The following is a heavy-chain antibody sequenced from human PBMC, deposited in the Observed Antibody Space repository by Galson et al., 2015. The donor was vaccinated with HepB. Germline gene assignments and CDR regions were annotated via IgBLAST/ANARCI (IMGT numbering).Heavy chain of an antibody. CDR1: GYSF. CDR2: IYPGDSDT. J-gene: IGHJ6*02. CDR3: ARPPLGCSSISCYLEV. Sequence: QSGAEVKKPGESLKISCKGSGYSFSWVRQMPGKGLEWMGIIYPGDSDTRYSPSFQGQVTISADKSINTAYLQWSSLKASDTAMYYCARPPLGCSSISCYLEVWGQGTTVTVSS. V-gene: IGHV5-51*03. D-gene: IGHD2-2*01.